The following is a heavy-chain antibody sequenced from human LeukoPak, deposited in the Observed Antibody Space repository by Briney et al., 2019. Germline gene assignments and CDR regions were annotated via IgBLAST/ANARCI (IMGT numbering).Heavy chain of an antibody. D-gene: IGHD6-6*01. CDR2: INSDGSST. Sequence: GGSLRLSCAASGFTFSTYWMHWVRQAPGKGLVWFSRINSDGSSTIYADSVKGRFTISRDNAKNTLYLQMNSLRADDTAVYYCARGGVYSTSAVDYWGQGTLVTVSS. J-gene: IGHJ4*02. CDR3: ARGGVYSTSAVDY. CDR1: GFTFSTYW. V-gene: IGHV3-74*01.